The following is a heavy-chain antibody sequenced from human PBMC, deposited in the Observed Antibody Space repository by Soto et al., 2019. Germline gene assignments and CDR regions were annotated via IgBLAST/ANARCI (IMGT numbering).Heavy chain of an antibody. J-gene: IGHJ6*02. CDR1: GYTFTGYY. CDR3: ARGEGYYYYGMDV. D-gene: IGHD1-26*01. Sequence: ASVKVSCKASGYTFTGYYMHWVRQAPGQGLEWMGWINPNSGGTNYAQKFQGWVTMTRDTSISTAYMELSRLRSDDTAVYYCARGEGYYYYGMDVWGQGTTVTVSS. CDR2: INPNSGGT. V-gene: IGHV1-2*04.